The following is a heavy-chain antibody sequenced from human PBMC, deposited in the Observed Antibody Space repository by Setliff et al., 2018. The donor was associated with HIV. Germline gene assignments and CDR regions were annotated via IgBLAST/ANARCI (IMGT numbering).Heavy chain of an antibody. J-gene: IGHJ5*02. V-gene: IGHV1-18*01. Sequence: ASVKVSCKASGYTFSNYGISWVRQAPGQGLEWMGWISPNFGHTKYAQKFLDRVTMTVDTATSRVYMELRSLRSDDTAVYYCAREVGGSNRFYTPGWIDPWGQGTPVTVSS. CDR3: AREVGGSNRFYTPGWIDP. CDR1: GYTFSNYG. D-gene: IGHD1-26*01. CDR2: ISPNFGHT.